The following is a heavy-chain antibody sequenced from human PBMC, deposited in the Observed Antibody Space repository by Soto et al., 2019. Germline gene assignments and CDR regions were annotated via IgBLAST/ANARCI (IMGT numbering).Heavy chain of an antibody. J-gene: IGHJ6*02. CDR2: INPNSGGT. D-gene: IGHD1-7*01. CDR1: GYTFTDHY. CDR3: ARKLELRGSYYYYYDMDV. V-gene: IGHV1-2*02. Sequence: GASVKVSCKASGYTFTDHYMHWVRQAPGQGLERMGWINPNSGGTNYAQKFQGRVTMTRDTSISTAYMELSRLRSDDTAVYYCARKLELRGSYYYYYDMDVWGQGTTVTVSS.